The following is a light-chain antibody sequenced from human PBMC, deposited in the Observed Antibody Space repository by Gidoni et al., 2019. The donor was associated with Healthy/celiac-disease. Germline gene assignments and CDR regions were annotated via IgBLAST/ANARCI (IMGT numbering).Light chain of an antibody. J-gene: IGKJ1*01. CDR3: QQSYSTPWT. CDR1: QSISSY. Sequence: DIQMTQSPPSLSASVGDRVTITCRASQSISSYLNWYQQKPGKAPKLLIYAASSLQSGVPSRFSGSGSGTDFTLTICSLQPEDFANYYCQQSYSTPWTFGQGTKVEIK. CDR2: AAS. V-gene: IGKV1-39*01.